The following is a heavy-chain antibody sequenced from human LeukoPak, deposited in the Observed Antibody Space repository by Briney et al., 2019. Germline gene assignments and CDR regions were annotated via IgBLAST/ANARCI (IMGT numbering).Heavy chain of an antibody. J-gene: IGHJ3*02. CDR2: INHSGST. CDR1: GGSFSGYY. D-gene: IGHD3-16*02. CDR3: ARFRRDDYIWGSYRLDDAFDI. Sequence: SETLSLTCAVYGGSFSGYYWSWIRQPPGKGLEWIGEINHSGSTNYNPPLKSRVTISVDTSKNQFSLKLSSVTAADTAVYYCARFRRDDYIWGSYRLDDAFDIWGQGTMVTVSS. V-gene: IGHV4-34*01.